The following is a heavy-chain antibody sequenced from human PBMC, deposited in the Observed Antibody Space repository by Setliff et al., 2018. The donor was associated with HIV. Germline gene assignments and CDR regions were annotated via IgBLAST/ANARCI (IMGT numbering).Heavy chain of an antibody. CDR2: ISPFNGNT. CDR3: ARATSGTILDY. V-gene: IGHV1-18*01. D-gene: IGHD3-10*01. Sequence: GASVKVSCKASGYTLSTYLIAWVRQAPGQGLEWMGWISPFNGNTNYAQKLQGRVTVTSDKSTSTAYLELRGLRSDDTAIYYCARATSGTILDYWGQGTLVTAPQ. CDR1: GYTLSTYL. J-gene: IGHJ4*02.